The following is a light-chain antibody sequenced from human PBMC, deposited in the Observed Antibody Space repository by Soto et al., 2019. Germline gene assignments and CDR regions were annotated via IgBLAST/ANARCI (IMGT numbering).Light chain of an antibody. CDR1: QSVSSNF. V-gene: IGKV3-20*01. J-gene: IGKJ2*01. Sequence: EIVLTQSPGTLSLSPGERATLSCRASQSVSSNFLAWYQQKPGQAPRLLIGASGRATGIPDRFSGSGSGTDFTLIISRLEPEDFAVYYCQQYGNSPGTFGQGTKLEIK. CDR3: QQYGNSPGT. CDR2: GAS.